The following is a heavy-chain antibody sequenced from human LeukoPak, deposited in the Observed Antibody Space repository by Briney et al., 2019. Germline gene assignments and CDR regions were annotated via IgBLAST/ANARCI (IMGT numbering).Heavy chain of an antibody. D-gene: IGHD2/OR15-2a*01. J-gene: IGHJ5*02. CDR1: GGTFSSYA. CDR2: INPNSGGT. V-gene: IGHV1-2*02. Sequence: ASVKVSCKASGGTFSSYAIGWVRQAPGQGLEWMGWINPNSGGTNYAQKFQGRVTMTRDTSISTAYMELSRLRSDDTAVYYCARENMSIKNPRWFDPWGQGTLVTVSS. CDR3: ARENMSIKNPRWFDP.